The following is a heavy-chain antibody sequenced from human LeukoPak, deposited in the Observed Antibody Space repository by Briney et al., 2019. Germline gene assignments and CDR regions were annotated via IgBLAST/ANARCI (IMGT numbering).Heavy chain of an antibody. CDR3: ARHPRSRGCNYGFDAFNI. V-gene: IGHV4-39*01. D-gene: IGHD5-18*01. Sequence: PSETLSLTCSVSGVSISSSSYYWGWIRQPPGKGLEWIATIYDSGTTYYNPSLKSRVTISIDTSKNQFSLKLSSVTAADTAVYYCARHPRSRGCNYGFDAFNIWGQGTMVTVSS. J-gene: IGHJ3*02. CDR1: GVSISSSSYY. CDR2: IYDSGTT.